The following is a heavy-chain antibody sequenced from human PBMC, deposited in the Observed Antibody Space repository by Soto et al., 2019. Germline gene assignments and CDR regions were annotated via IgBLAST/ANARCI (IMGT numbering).Heavy chain of an antibody. D-gene: IGHD2-15*01. J-gene: IGHJ4*02. CDR2: ISGTGGT. Sequence: EVQLWESGGGLVQPGGSLRLSCAVSGFTFSSHVMSWVRQAPGKGLEWVSAISGTGGTYYADSVKGRFTISRDNSKNALYLQTNNLRDEDTAVSYCAKDRRGAYCSGGICYYSDYWGQGTRVIVSS. V-gene: IGHV3-23*01. CDR3: AKDRRGAYCSGGICYYSDY. CDR1: GFTFSSHV.